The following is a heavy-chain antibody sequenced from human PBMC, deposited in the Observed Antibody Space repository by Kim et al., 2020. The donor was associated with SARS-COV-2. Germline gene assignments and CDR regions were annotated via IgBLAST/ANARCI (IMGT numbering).Heavy chain of an antibody. J-gene: IGHJ4*02. CDR3: ARGPSYGGKSFDY. Sequence: ARKFQGRVTMTRGTTTSTVCMELSSLRYEDTAVYYCARGPSYGGKSFDYWGQGTLVTVSS. V-gene: IGHV1-46*03. D-gene: IGHD4-17*01.